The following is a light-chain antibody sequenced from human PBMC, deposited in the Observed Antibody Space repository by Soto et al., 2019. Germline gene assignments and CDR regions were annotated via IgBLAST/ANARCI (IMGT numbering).Light chain of an antibody. CDR1: QSVSDK. J-gene: IGKJ1*01. CDR2: HAS. Sequence: EIVMTQSPATVSVSPGERATLSCRASQSVSDKLAWYQQKPGQAPRLLIYHASARATGIPARFSGSGSGTEFTLTISRLEPEDFAVYYCQQYTDWPLTFGQGTKVDIK. V-gene: IGKV3-15*01. CDR3: QQYTDWPLT.